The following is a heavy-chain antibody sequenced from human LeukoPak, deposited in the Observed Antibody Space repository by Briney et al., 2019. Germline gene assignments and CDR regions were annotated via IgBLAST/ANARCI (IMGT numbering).Heavy chain of an antibody. D-gene: IGHD5-18*01. CDR1: GFTFNDHY. Sequence: TGGSLRLSCATSGFTFNDHYLGWVRQAPGKGLEWVSSISSSSSYIYYTDSVKGRFTISRDNAKNSLYLQMNSLRAEDTAVYYCARDRRYGYYFDYWGQGILVTVSS. J-gene: IGHJ4*02. CDR2: ISSSSSYI. CDR3: ARDRRYGYYFDY. V-gene: IGHV3-21*01.